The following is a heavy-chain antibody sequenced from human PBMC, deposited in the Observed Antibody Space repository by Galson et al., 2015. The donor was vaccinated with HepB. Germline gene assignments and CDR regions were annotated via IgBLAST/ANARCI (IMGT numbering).Heavy chain of an antibody. J-gene: IGHJ5*02. Sequence: CTASGYTFTSYYMHWVRQAPGQGLEWMGIINPSGGSTSYAQKFQGRVTMTRDKSTSTVYMELSSLRSEYTAVYYCARDVGQDPWGQGTLVTVSS. V-gene: IGHV1-46*01. CDR1: GYTFTSYY. CDR2: INPSGGST. CDR3: ARDVGQDP.